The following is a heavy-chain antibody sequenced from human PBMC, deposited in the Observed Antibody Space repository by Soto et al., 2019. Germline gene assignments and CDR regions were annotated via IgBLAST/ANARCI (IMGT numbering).Heavy chain of an antibody. CDR1: GFTFSKYG. CDR2: IVNDGSEK. D-gene: IGHD1-1*01. V-gene: IGHV3-33*01. J-gene: IGHJ3*02. Sequence: QVQLVESGGGVVQPGRSLRLSCAASGFTFSKYGFHWVRQAPGKGLEWVAVIVNDGSEKYHADSVEGRFTISRDNSMDTLFLQMNSLRAENTAVYYCARDDAFQNENGFDIWGQGTMVTVSS. CDR3: ARDDAFQNENGFDI.